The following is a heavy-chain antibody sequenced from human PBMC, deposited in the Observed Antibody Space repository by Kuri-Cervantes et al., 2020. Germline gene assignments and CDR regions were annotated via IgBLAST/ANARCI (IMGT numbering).Heavy chain of an antibody. CDR2: INWNDGST. V-gene: IGHV3-20*04. J-gene: IGHJ4*02. CDR3: ARGVGTQWPPQ. D-gene: IGHD6-19*01. CDR1: GFTFDDYG. Sequence: SLKISCAASGFTFDDYGMSWVRQAPGKGLEWVSGINWNDGSTGYADSVKGRFTISRDNAKNSLYLQMTSLRVEDTAVYYCARGVGTQWPPQWGQGTLVTVSS.